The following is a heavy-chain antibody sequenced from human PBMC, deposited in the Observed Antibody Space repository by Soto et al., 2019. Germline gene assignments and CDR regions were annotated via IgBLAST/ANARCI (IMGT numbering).Heavy chain of an antibody. D-gene: IGHD5-18*01. Sequence: QVQLVESGGGVVQPGRSLRLSCAASGFTFSSYAMHWVRQAPGKGLEWVAVISYDGSNKYYADSVKGRFTISRDNSKNTLYLQMNSLRAEDTAVYYCARERGYSYGTYYYYGMDVW. CDR1: GFTFSSYA. CDR3: ARERGYSYGTYYYYGMDV. J-gene: IGHJ6*01. CDR2: ISYDGSNK. V-gene: IGHV3-30-3*01.